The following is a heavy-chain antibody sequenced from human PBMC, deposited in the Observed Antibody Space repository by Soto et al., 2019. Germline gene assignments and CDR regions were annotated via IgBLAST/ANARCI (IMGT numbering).Heavy chain of an antibody. Sequence: QVQLVQSGAEVKKPGASVKVSCKASGYTFTSYDINWVRQATGQGLEWMGWMNPNTGNTGYAQNFQGRVTMTRNTSITTAYMELSSLRSEDTAVYYCARERAVAGFDYWGQGTLVNVSS. J-gene: IGHJ4*02. D-gene: IGHD6-19*01. CDR2: MNPNTGNT. CDR1: GYTFTSYD. CDR3: ARERAVAGFDY. V-gene: IGHV1-8*01.